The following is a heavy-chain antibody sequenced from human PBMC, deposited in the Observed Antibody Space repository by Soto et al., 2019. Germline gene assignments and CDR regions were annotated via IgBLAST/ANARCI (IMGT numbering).Heavy chain of an antibody. D-gene: IGHD6-13*01. Sequence: ASVKVSCKASGGTFSSYAISWVRQAPGQGLEWMGIINPSGGSPSYAQRSQGRITMAGDTSTSTVFLDLSSLRYEDTAVYYCARANSAPDYWGQGTLVTVSS. CDR3: ARANSAPDY. CDR2: INPSGGSP. J-gene: IGHJ4*02. CDR1: GGTFSSYA. V-gene: IGHV1-46*01.